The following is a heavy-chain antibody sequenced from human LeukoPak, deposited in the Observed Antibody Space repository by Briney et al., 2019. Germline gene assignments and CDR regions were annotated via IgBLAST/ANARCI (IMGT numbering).Heavy chain of an antibody. Sequence: ASVKVSCKASGGTFSSYAISWVRQAPGQGLEWMGGIIPIFGTANYAQKFQGRVTITADESTSTAYRELSNLRVEDTAVRYCARDRGYYYDSRGYYPFDSWGQGTLVTVSS. CDR1: GGTFSSYA. J-gene: IGHJ4*02. CDR2: IIPIFGTA. CDR3: ARDRGYYYDSRGYYPFDS. V-gene: IGHV1-69*01. D-gene: IGHD3-22*01.